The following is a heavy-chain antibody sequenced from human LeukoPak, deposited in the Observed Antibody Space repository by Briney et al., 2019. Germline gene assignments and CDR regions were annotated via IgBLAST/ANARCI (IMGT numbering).Heavy chain of an antibody. CDR3: ARGPTYYDFWSGYWYYYYMDV. V-gene: IGHV4-39*07. D-gene: IGHD3-3*01. J-gene: IGHJ6*03. CDR2: IYTSGST. Sequence: PSETLSLTCTVSGGSISSSSYYWGWIRQPPGKGLEWIGRIYTSGSTNYNPSLKSRVTMSVDTSKNQFSLKLSSVTAADTAVYYCARGPTYYDFWSGYWYYYYMDVWGKGTTVTVSS. CDR1: GGSISSSSYY.